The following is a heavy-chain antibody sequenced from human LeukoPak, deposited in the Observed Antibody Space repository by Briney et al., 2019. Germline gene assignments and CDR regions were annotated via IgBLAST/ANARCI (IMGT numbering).Heavy chain of an antibody. V-gene: IGHV4-59*01. J-gene: IGHJ4*02. CDR1: GGSIGSYY. Sequence: SETLSLTCTVSGGSIGSYYWSWIRQPPGKGLEWIGYIYYSGSANYNPSLKSRVTISLDTSTNQFSMNMISVTAADTAVYYCAREGVAAAGKLDYWGQGTLVTVSS. D-gene: IGHD6-13*01. CDR3: AREGVAAAGKLDY. CDR2: IYYSGSA.